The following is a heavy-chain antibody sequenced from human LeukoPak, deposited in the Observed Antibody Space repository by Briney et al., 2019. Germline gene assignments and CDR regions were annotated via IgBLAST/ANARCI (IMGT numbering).Heavy chain of an antibody. CDR3: AKVSLNMVNDAFDI. J-gene: IGHJ3*02. D-gene: IGHD4/OR15-4a*01. CDR2: IGSSGRTI. Sequence: PGGSLRLTCGASGFTFSDYYISWIRQAPGNGLEWVSYIGSSGRTIYYADSVKGRFTISRDNAKNSLYLQMNSLRAEDTAMYYCAKVSLNMVNDAFDIWGQGTMVSVSS. V-gene: IGHV3-11*04. CDR1: GFTFSDYY.